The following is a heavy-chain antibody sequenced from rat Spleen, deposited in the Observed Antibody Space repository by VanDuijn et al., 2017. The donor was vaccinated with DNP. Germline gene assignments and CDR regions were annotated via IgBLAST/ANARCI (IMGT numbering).Heavy chain of an antibody. Sequence: EVQLVESGGGLVQPGRSLRLSCAATGFTFSDYYMAWFRQAPKKGLEWVAAISPSGSRPYSPDSVKGRFTISRDTAKNTLYLQMDSLRSGDTATYFCSRHGRVTTVATYWYFDFWGPGTMVTVSS. V-gene: IGHV5-7*01. CDR1: GFTFSDYY. D-gene: IGHD1-3*01. CDR3: SRHGRVTTVATYWYFDF. J-gene: IGHJ1*01. CDR2: ISPSGSRP.